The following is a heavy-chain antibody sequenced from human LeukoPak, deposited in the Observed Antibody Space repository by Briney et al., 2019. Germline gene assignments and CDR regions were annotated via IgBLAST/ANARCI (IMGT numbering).Heavy chain of an antibody. Sequence: GGSLRLSCAASGFTFSSYAMSWVRQAPGKGLERVSAISGSGGSTYYADSVKGRFTISRDNSKNTLYLQMNSLRAEDTAVYYCTRGYSYGYTHWHFDYWGQGTLVTVSS. CDR2: ISGSGGST. CDR3: TRGYSYGYTHWHFDY. D-gene: IGHD5-18*01. V-gene: IGHV3-23*01. J-gene: IGHJ4*02. CDR1: GFTFSSYA.